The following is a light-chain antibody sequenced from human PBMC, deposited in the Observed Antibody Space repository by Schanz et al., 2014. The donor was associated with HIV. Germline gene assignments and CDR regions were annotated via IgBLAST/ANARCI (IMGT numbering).Light chain of an antibody. CDR3: ATWDDSQVV. Sequence: QSVLTQPPSASGTPGQRVTISCSGSSSNLGSNTVNWYQHLPGTAPKVLIYNNNQRPSGVPDRLSGSKSGTSASLAISRLQSEDEADYYCATWDDSQVVFGGGTKLTVL. V-gene: IGLV1-44*01. CDR1: SSNLGSNT. CDR2: NNN. J-gene: IGLJ2*01.